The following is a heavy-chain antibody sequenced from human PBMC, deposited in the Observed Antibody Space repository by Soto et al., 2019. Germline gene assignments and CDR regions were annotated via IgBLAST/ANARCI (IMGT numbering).Heavy chain of an antibody. CDR1: GGSISSYY. CDR3: ARDYYDSFFDY. V-gene: IGHV4-59*01. Sequence: SETLSLTCTVSGGSISSYYWSWIRQPPGKGLEWIGYIYYSGSTNYNPSLKSRVTISVDTSKNQFSLKLSSVTAADTAVYYCARDYYDSFFDYWGQGTLVTVSS. D-gene: IGHD3-22*01. CDR2: IYYSGST. J-gene: IGHJ4*02.